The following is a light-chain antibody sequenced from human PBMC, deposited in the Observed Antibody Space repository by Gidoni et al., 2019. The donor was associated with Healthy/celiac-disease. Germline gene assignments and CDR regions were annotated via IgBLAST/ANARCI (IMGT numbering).Light chain of an antibody. V-gene: IGKV1-39*01. CDR2: AAS. J-gene: IGKJ4*01. CDR1: QSISSY. CDR3: QQSYSTPLT. Sequence: DIQMTQSPSSLSASVGDRVTITCRASQSISSYLNWYQQKPGKAPKLLIYAASSLQSGVPSRFSGSGSRTDFTLTISSLQPEDFATYYCQQSYSTPLTFGGXTKVEIK.